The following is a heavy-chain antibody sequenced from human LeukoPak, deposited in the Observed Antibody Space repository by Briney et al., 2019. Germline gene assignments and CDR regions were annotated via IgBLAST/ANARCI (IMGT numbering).Heavy chain of an antibody. V-gene: IGHV3-74*01. J-gene: IGHJ4*02. CDR2: ITGDGSST. CDR3: AGYGLAINY. D-gene: IGHD3-10*01. Sequence: GGSLRLSCAASGFTFSDYWMHWVRQAPGKGLVWVSHITGDGSSTSYADSVKGRFTISRDNAKNTPYLQMNSLRAEDTAVYYCAGYGLAINYWGQGTLVAVSP. CDR1: GFTFSDYW.